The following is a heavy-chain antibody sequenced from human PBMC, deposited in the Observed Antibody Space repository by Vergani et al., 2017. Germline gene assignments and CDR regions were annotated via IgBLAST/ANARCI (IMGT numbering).Heavy chain of an antibody. CDR1: GFSFSDHY. J-gene: IGHJ3*02. Sequence: QVQLVESGGGLVKPGGSLRLSCAASGFSFSDHYMTWIRQAPGKGLEWVSYISNSGNTIEYADSVKGRFSISRDDSKSYLYLQMNSLQTEDTALYDCVRVKGSNWNDHLYDIWGQGTLVTVSS. D-gene: IGHD1-1*01. CDR3: VRVKGSNWNDHLYDI. V-gene: IGHV3-11*01. CDR2: ISNSGNTI.